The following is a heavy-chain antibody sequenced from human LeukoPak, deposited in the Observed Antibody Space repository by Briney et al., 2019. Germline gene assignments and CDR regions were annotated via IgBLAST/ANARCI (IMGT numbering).Heavy chain of an antibody. CDR2: ISGSGGST. V-gene: IGHV3-23*01. CDR3: ATPPGHIVVVTTDPDFDY. J-gene: IGHJ4*02. CDR1: GFTFSSYA. D-gene: IGHD2-21*02. Sequence: GGSLRLSCAASGFTFSSYAMSWVRQAPGKGLEWVSPISGSGGSTYYADSVKGRFTISRDNSKNTLYLQMNSLRAEDTAVYYCATPPGHIVVVTTDPDFDYWGQGTLVTVSS.